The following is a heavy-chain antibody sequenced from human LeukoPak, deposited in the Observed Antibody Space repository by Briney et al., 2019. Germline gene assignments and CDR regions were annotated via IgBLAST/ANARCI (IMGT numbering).Heavy chain of an antibody. J-gene: IGHJ6*03. CDR1: GFTFSSYG. CDR2: ICDSGGST. V-gene: IGHV3-23*01. Sequence: GGSLRLSCAASGFTFSSYGMSWVRQAPGKGLEWVSAICDSGGSTYYADSVKGRFTISRDNSKNTLYLQMNSLRAEDTAVYYCAKYDSSSWYGNYYYMDVWGKGTTVTISS. CDR3: AKYDSSSWYGNYYYMDV. D-gene: IGHD6-13*01.